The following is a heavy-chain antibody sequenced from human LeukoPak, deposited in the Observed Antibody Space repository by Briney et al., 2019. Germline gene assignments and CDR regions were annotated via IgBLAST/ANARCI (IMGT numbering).Heavy chain of an antibody. CDR1: GFTFSSYG. D-gene: IGHD3-10*01. Sequence: GGSLRLSCAASGFTFSSYGMHWVRQAPGKGLEWVAFIRYDGSNKYYADSVKGRFTISRDNSKNTLYLQMNSLRAEDTAVYYCAKEATMDYYGSGSYLDYWGQGTLVTVSS. V-gene: IGHV3-30*02. CDR3: AKEATMDYYGSGSYLDY. CDR2: IRYDGSNK. J-gene: IGHJ4*02.